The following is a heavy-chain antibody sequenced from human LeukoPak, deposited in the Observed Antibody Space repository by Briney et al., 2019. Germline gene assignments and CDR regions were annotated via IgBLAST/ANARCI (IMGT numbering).Heavy chain of an antibody. CDR1: GGPISSSGYY. CDR3: ARDHYYDSSGHDY. D-gene: IGHD3-22*01. CDR2: IYHSGST. V-gene: IGHV4-39*07. J-gene: IGHJ4*02. Sequence: SETLSLTCTVSGGPISSSGYYWGWIRQPPGKGLEWIGSIYHSGSTYYNPSLKSRVTISVDTSKNQFSLKLSSVTAADTAVYYCARDHYYDSSGHDYWGQGTLVTVSS.